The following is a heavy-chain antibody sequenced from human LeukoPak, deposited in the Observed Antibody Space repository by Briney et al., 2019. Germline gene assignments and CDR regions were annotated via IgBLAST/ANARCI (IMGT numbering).Heavy chain of an antibody. V-gene: IGHV3-20*04. CDR3: ARVGKELGYVDTSGYRHSFDM. CDR1: GFTFEDYG. D-gene: IGHD3-22*01. J-gene: IGHJ3*02. CDR2: INWNGGST. Sequence: GGSLRLSCAASGFTFEDYGMSWVRQAPGKGLEWVSGINWNGGSTGYTDSVKGRFTISRDNAKNSLYLQINSLRAEDTAFYYCARVGKELGYVDTSGYRHSFDMWGQGTMVTVSS.